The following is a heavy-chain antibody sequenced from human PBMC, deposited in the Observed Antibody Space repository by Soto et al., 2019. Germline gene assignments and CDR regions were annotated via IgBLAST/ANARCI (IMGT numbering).Heavy chain of an antibody. D-gene: IGHD2-2*01. J-gene: IGHJ6*02. CDR2: IYYSGST. CDR1: GGSISSGDYY. Sequence: SETLSLTCTVSGGSISSGDYYWSWIRQPPGKGLEWIGYIYYSGSTYYNPSLKSRVTISVDTSKNQFSLKLSSVTAADTAVYYCARGEYCSSTSCSPGYYYYGTDVWGQGTTVTVSS. V-gene: IGHV4-30-4*01. CDR3: ARGEYCSSTSCSPGYYYYGTDV.